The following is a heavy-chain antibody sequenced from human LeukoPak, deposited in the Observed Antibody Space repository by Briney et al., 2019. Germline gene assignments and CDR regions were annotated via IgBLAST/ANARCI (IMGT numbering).Heavy chain of an antibody. V-gene: IGHV1-69*05. J-gene: IGHJ6*03. CDR3: AGQLGGSAPHGYYYYYYMDV. D-gene: IGHD5-18*01. CDR2: IIPIFSTA. Sequence: GASVKVSCKASGGTFSSYAISWVRQAPGQGLEWMGGIIPIFSTANYAQKFQGRVTMTRDMSTSTVYMELSSLRSEDTAVYYCAGQLGGSAPHGYYYYYYMDVWGKGTTVTVSS. CDR1: GGTFSSYA.